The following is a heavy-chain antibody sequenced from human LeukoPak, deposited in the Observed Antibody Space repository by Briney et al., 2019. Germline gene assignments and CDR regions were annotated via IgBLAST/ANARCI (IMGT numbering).Heavy chain of an antibody. V-gene: IGHV3-23*01. J-gene: IGHJ5*02. CDR3: AKDADYGGNPPWA. CDR1: GFTFSTFA. Sequence: GGSLRLSCAASGFTFSTFAMIWVRQPPGKGLEWVSSIFPSGGEIHYADSVRGRFTISRDNSKNTLYLQMNSLRAEDTAVYYCAKDADYGGNPPWAWGQGTLVTVSS. CDR2: IFPSGGEI. D-gene: IGHD4-23*01.